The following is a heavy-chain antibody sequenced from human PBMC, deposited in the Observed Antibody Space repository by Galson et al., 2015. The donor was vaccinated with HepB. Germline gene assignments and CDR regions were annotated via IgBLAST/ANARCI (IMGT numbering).Heavy chain of an antibody. CDR2: ISVYNGNT. V-gene: IGHV1-18*04. D-gene: IGHD6-19*01. Sequence: SVKASCKASGYTFSTYGITWVRQAPGQGLEWMGWISVYNGNTNYAQKFQERVTMTTDTPTSTAYMELRSLRSDDTAMYYCARTPRGIVVAGTHDFWGQGTLVTVSS. J-gene: IGHJ4*02. CDR1: GYTFSTYG. CDR3: ARTPRGIVVAGTHDF.